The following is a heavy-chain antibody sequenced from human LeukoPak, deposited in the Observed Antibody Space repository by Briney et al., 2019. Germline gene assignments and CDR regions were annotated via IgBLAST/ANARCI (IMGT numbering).Heavy chain of an antibody. CDR2: IIPIFGTA. CDR3: AKDLDY. Sequence: GASVKVSCKASGYTFTSYGISWVRQAPGQGLEWMGGIIPIFGTANYAQKFQGRVTITADESTSTAYMELSSLRAEDTALYYCAKDLDYWGQGTLVTVSS. J-gene: IGHJ4*02. V-gene: IGHV1-69*13. CDR1: GYTFTSYG.